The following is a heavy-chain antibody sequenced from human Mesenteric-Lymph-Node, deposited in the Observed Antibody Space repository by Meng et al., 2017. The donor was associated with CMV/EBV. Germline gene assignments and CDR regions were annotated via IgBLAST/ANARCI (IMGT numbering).Heavy chain of an antibody. V-gene: IGHV4-39*01. D-gene: IGHD6-6*01. Sequence: SETLSLTCTVSGGSISSSSYYWDWIRQPPGKGLEWIGSIFYTGSTYYNPSLKSRVTISVDTSKNRFSLKLSSVTAADTAVYYCARKLGPLNWFDPWSQGTLVTVSS. CDR2: IFYTGST. J-gene: IGHJ5*02. CDR1: GGSISSSSYY. CDR3: ARKLGPLNWFDP.